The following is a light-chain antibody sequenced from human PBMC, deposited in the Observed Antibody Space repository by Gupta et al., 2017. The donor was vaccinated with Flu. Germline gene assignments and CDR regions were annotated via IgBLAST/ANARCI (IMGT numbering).Light chain of an antibody. J-gene: IGLJ2*01. Sequence: QSVLTQPPPVSEAPSQRVTISCYGSSSNIGSNAVNWYQHLPGKAPKLLIYYDDLLPSGVSDRFSGSKSGTSASLAISGLQSEDEADYYCATWDDTLNAVLFGGGTKLTVL. V-gene: IGLV1-36*01. CDR3: ATWDDTLNAVL. CDR2: YDD. CDR1: SSNIGSNA.